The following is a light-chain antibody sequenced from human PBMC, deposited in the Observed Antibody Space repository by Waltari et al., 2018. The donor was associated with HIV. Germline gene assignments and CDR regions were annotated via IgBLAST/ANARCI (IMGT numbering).Light chain of an antibody. V-gene: IGKV1-5*03. CDR2: KAS. Sequence: DIQMTQSPSTLSASVGDRVTITCRASQSISSWLAWYQQKPGKAPKLLIYKASSLESGVPSRFSGSGAGTEFTLTISSLQPDDFATYYCQQYNSYPYTFGQGTKLEIK. J-gene: IGKJ2*01. CDR1: QSISSW. CDR3: QQYNSYPYT.